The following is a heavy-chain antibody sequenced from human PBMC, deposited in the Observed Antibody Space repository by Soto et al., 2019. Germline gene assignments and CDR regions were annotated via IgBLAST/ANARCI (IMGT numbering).Heavy chain of an antibody. D-gene: IGHD1-26*01. J-gene: IGHJ4*02. CDR1: VGSVSGYY. Sequence: SEPLSLTCAVYVGSVSGYYWSWIRQPPGKGLEWIGEINHSGSTNYNPSLKSRVTISVDTSKNQFSLKLSSVTAADTAVYYCARIVGATSEDYWGQGTLVSVSS. CDR2: INHSGST. V-gene: IGHV4-34*01. CDR3: ARIVGATSEDY.